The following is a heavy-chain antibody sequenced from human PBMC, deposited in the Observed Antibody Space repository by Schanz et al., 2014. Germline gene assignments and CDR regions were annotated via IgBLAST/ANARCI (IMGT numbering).Heavy chain of an antibody. CDR3: VRELSGGTFDY. CDR1: GYSFSAYY. CDR2: FT. J-gene: IGHJ4*02. Sequence: QVQLVQSGAELKNPGASVKVSCKASGYSFSAYYIHWMRQAPGQGLEWLGRFTHISQKFQGRVSMTRDPSRTTASMELNSLRSADTAVYYCVRELSGGTFDYWGQGALVTFSS. D-gene: IGHD1-1*01. V-gene: IGHV1-2*06.